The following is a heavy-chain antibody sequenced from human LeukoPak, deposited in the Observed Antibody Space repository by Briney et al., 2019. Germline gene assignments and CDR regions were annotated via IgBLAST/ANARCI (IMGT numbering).Heavy chain of an antibody. J-gene: IGHJ4*02. CDR3: ARDLGGYCSSTSCYRAAVY. CDR2: ISAYNGNT. V-gene: IGHV1-18*01. Sequence: GASVKVPCKASGYTFTSYGISWVRQAPGQGLEWMGWISAYNGNTNYAQKLQGRVTMTTDTSTSTAYMELRSLRSDDTAVYYCARDLGGYCSSTSCYRAAVYWGQGTLVTVSS. D-gene: IGHD2-2*02. CDR1: GYTFTSYG.